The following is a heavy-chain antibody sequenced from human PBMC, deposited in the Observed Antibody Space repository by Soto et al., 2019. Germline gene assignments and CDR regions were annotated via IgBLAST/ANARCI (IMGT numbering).Heavy chain of an antibody. CDR1: GYSFSGYY. V-gene: IGHV1-2*02. D-gene: IGHD4-17*01. J-gene: IGHJ5*02. CDR2: INPNSGET. Sequence: VKVSCKASGYSFSGYYIHWVRQAPGQGLEWMGWINPNSGETDYAQKFLGRVTMTSDTSISTAYMEPSRLRSDDTAVYYCARDPLYGDYVWWFDPWGQGTLVTVSS. CDR3: ARDPLYGDYVWWFDP.